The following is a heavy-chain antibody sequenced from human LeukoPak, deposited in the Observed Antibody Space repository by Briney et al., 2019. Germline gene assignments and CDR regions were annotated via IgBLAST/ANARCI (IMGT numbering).Heavy chain of an antibody. V-gene: IGHV3-66*02. Sequence: HPGGSLRLSCAASGFTVSSNYMSWVRQAPGKGLEWVSVIYSGGSTYYADSVKGRFTISRDNSKNTLYLQMNSLRAEDTAVYYCAREASQYCSSTSCYMRGGYDYWGQGTLVTASS. J-gene: IGHJ4*02. CDR3: AREASQYCSSTSCYMRGGYDY. CDR2: IYSGGST. D-gene: IGHD2-2*02. CDR1: GFTVSSNY.